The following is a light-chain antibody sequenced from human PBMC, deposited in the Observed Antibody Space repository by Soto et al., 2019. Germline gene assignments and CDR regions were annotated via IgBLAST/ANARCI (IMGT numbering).Light chain of an antibody. CDR2: EVS. CDR3: TSYTRISTLV. Sequence: HSALTQPASVSGSPGQSITISFTETSSDIGGYNYVSWYQHHPGKAPKLIIYEVSNRPSGVSNRFSGSKSGNTASLTISGLQPEDETDYYCTSYTRISTLVFGTGTKLTVL. J-gene: IGLJ1*01. CDR1: SSDIGGYNY. V-gene: IGLV2-14*01.